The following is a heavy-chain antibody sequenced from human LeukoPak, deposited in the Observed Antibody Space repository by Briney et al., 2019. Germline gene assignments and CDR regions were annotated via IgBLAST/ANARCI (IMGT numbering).Heavy chain of an antibody. J-gene: IGHJ4*02. Sequence: GGSLRLSCAASGFTFSSYAMHGVRQAPGKGLEWVAVISYDGSNKYYADSVKGRFTISRDNSKNTLYLQMNSLRAEDTAVYYCARDLRDGYPKGDYWGQGTLSPSPQ. D-gene: IGHD5-24*01. CDR1: GFTFSSYA. CDR3: ARDLRDGYPKGDY. CDR2: ISYDGSNK. V-gene: IGHV3-30-3*01.